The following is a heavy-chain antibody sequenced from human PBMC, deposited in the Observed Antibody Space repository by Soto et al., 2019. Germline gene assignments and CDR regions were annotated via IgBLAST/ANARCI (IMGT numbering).Heavy chain of an antibody. D-gene: IGHD6-13*01. Sequence: GGSLRLSCAASGFTFSSYAMHWVRQAPGKGLEWVAVISYDGSNKYYADSVKGRFTISRDNSKNTLYLQMNSLRAEDTAVYYCARDRSWSSGGAFDIWGQGTMVTVSS. CDR3: ARDRSWSSGGAFDI. V-gene: IGHV3-30-3*01. CDR1: GFTFSSYA. J-gene: IGHJ3*02. CDR2: ISYDGSNK.